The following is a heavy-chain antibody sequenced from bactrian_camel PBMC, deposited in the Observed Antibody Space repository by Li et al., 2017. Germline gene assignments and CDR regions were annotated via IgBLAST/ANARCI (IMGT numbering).Heavy chain of an antibody. D-gene: IGHD1*01. CDR1: SLRYSHYC. CDR3: ASSPTTTGPFLSPSAYNN. V-gene: IGHV3S63*01. J-gene: IGHJ4*01. Sequence: HVQLVESGGGSVQAGGSLKLSCAIRSLRYSHYCLAWFRQAPGKEREKVAHIFALTQGTYYADSVKGRFTISLDNIKSTVDLQMRSLKPEDTAMYYCASSPTTTGPFLSPSAYNNWGQGTQVTVS. CDR2: IFALTQGT.